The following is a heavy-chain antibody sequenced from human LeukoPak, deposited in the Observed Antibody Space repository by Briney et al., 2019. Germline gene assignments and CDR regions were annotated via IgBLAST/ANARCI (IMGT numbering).Heavy chain of an antibody. CDR1: GYSISSGYY. CDR3: ARLDSSRVVFDY. CDR2: IYHSGST. Sequence: SETLSLTCTVSGYSISSGYYWGWIRQPPGKGLEWIGSIYHSGSTYYNPSLKSRVTISVDTSKNQFSLKLSSVTAADTAVYYCARLDSSRVVFDYWGQGTLVTVSS. D-gene: IGHD3-22*01. J-gene: IGHJ4*02. V-gene: IGHV4-38-2*02.